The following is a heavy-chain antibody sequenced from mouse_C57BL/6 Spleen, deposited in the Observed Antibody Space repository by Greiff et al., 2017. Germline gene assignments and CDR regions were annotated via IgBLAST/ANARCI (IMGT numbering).Heavy chain of an antibody. CDR2: IYPGDGGT. V-gene: IGHV1-82*01. J-gene: IGHJ3*01. CDR1: GYAFSSSW. D-gene: IGHD2-4*01. Sequence: QVQLQQSGPELVKPGASVKISCKASGYAFSSSWMNWVKQRPGQGLEWIGRIYPGDGGTNYNGKFKGKATLTADKSSSTAYMQLSSLTSEDSAVXFCASHYDYDAWFAYWGQGTLVTVSA. CDR3: ASHYDYDAWFAY.